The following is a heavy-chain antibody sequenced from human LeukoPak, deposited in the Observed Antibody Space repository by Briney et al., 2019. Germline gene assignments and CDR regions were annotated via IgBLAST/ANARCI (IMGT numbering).Heavy chain of an antibody. CDR1: GGSFSGYY. J-gene: IGHJ3*02. V-gene: IGHV4-34*01. CDR2: INHSGST. D-gene: IGHD1-26*01. CDR3: ARHSYGLAFDI. Sequence: SETLSLTCAVYGGSFSGYYWSWIRQPPGKGLEWIGEINHSGSTNYNPSLKSRVTISVDTSKNQFSLKLSSVTAADTAVYYCARHSYGLAFDIWGQGTMVTVSS.